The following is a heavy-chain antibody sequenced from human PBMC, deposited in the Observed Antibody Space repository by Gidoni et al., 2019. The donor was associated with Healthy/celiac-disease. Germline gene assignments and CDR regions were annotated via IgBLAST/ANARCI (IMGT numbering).Heavy chain of an antibody. CDR2: INHSGST. Sequence: QVQLQQWGAGLLKPSETLSLTCAVYGGSFSGYYWSWIRQPPGKGLGWIGEINHSGSTNYNPSLKSRVTISVDTSKNQFSLKLSSVTAADTAVYYCYLRNAVADPMKPDAFDIWGQGTMVTVSS. V-gene: IGHV4-34*01. J-gene: IGHJ3*02. CDR1: GGSFSGYY. D-gene: IGHD6-19*01. CDR3: YLRNAVADPMKPDAFDI.